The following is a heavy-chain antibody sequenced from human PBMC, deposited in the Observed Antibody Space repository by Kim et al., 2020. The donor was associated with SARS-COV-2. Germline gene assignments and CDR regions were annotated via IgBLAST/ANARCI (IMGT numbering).Heavy chain of an antibody. CDR3: AESSDSSGYYPNFDY. V-gene: IGHV3-23*01. Sequence: DSGKCRFTISRDNSKNTLYLKMNRLRAEDTAVYYCAESSDSSGYYPNFDYWGQGTLVTVSS. D-gene: IGHD3-22*01. J-gene: IGHJ4*02.